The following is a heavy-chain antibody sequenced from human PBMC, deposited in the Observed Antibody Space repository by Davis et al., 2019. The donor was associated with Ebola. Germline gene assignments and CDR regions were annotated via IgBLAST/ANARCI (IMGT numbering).Heavy chain of an antibody. CDR2: ISYDGSNK. J-gene: IGHJ6*02. V-gene: IGHV3-30*04. Sequence: GESLKISCAASGFTFSSYAMHWVRQAPGKGLEWVAVISYDGSNKYYADSVKGRFTISRDNSKNTLYLQMNSLRAEDTAVYYCARASFMDVWGQGTTVTVSS. CDR3: ARASFMDV. D-gene: IGHD1-26*01. CDR1: GFTFSSYA.